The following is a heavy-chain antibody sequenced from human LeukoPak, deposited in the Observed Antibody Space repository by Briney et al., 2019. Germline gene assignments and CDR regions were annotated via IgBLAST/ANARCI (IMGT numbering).Heavy chain of an antibody. J-gene: IGHJ1*01. V-gene: IGHV3-21*01. Sequence: GGSLRLSCADSGFTFSSYSMNWVRQAPGKGLEWVSSISSSSSYIYYADSVKGRFTISRDNAKNSLYLQMNSLRAEDTAVYYCARDEILSYYYDSSGYFQHWGQGTLVTVSS. D-gene: IGHD3-22*01. CDR3: ARDEILSYYYDSSGYFQH. CDR2: ISSSSSYI. CDR1: GFTFSSYS.